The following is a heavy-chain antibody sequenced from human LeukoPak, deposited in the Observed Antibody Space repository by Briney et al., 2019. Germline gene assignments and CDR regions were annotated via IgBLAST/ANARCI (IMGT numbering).Heavy chain of an antibody. V-gene: IGHV1-69*13. CDR1: GGTFSSYA. J-gene: IGHJ4*02. CDR3: AREAVGRSSFDY. D-gene: IGHD6-13*01. Sequence: ASVKVSCKASGGTFSSYAISWVRQAPGQGLEWMGGIIPIFDTANYAQKFQGRVTITADESTSTAYMELSSLRSEDTAVYYCAREAVGRSSFDYWGQGTLVTVSS. CDR2: IIPIFDTA.